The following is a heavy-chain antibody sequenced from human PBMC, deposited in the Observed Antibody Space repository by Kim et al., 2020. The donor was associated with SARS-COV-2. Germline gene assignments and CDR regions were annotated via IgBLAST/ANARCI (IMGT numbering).Heavy chain of an antibody. Sequence: YADSVKGRFTISRANSKNTRYLQMNSLGAEETAVYYCATMIVVGSRYFDYWGQGTLVTVSS. J-gene: IGHJ4*02. CDR3: ATMIVVGSRYFDY. D-gene: IGHD3-22*01. V-gene: IGHV3-66*01.